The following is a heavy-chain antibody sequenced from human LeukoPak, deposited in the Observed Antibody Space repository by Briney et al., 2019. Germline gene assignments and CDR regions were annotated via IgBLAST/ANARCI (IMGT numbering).Heavy chain of an antibody. D-gene: IGHD2/OR15-2a*01. Sequence: SETLSLTCNVSGASLSNYYWDWLRQPQGQGLEWIGYISDTGKTDSNPSLKSRVTISIDTSKNHFSLRLRSVTTADSAIYYCARGYYEPFATWGPGILVTVSS. CDR2: ISDTGKT. V-gene: IGHV4-59*01. J-gene: IGHJ5*02. CDR1: GASLSNYY. CDR3: ARGYYEPFAT.